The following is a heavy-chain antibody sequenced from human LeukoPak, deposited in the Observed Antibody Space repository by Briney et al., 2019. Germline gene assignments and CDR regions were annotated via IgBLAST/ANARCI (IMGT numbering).Heavy chain of an antibody. CDR1: GFTFSNYA. Sequence: GGSLRLSCVASGFTFSNYAMSWVRQAPGKGLEWVSGISDSGGSTYYADSVKGRFTISRDNSKNTLYLQVNSLRAEDTAVYYCAKDRRISPYWYFDIWGRGTLVTASS. J-gene: IGHJ2*01. V-gene: IGHV3-23*01. CDR2: ISDSGGST. D-gene: IGHD3-10*01. CDR3: AKDRRISPYWYFDI.